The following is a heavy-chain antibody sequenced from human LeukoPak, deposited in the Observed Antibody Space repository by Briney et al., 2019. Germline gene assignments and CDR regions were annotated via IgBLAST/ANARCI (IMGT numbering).Heavy chain of an antibody. CDR1: GFTFSSYA. Sequence: PGRSLRLSCAASGFTFSSYAMHWVRQAPGKGLEWVSVIYSGGSTYYADSVKGRFTISRDNSKNTLYLQMNSLRAEDTAVYYCAGAEGGFDYWGQGTLVTVSS. D-gene: IGHD3-10*01. J-gene: IGHJ4*02. V-gene: IGHV3-53*01. CDR2: IYSGGST. CDR3: AGAEGGFDY.